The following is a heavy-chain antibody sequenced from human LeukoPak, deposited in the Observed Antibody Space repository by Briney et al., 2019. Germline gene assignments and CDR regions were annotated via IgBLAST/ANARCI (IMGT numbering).Heavy chain of an antibody. CDR1: GFTFSSYA. CDR3: AKDRALLWFGELS. D-gene: IGHD3-10*01. CDR2: ISGSGGST. J-gene: IGHJ4*02. Sequence: LSGGSLRLSCAASGFTFSSYAMSWVRQAPGKGLEWVSAISGSGGSTYYADSVKGRFTISRDNSKNTLYLQMNSLRAEDTAVYYCAKDRALLWFGELSWGQGTLVTVSS. V-gene: IGHV3-23*01.